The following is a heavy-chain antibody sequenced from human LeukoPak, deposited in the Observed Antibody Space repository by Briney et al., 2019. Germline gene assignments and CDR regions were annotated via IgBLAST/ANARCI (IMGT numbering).Heavy chain of an antibody. CDR1: GFTFSSYA. D-gene: IGHD2-2*01. CDR2: ISGSGGST. CDR3: AKLPPPSFVVVPAAPGDY. J-gene: IGHJ4*02. V-gene: IGHV3-23*01. Sequence: GGSLRLSCAASGFTFSSYAMSWVRQAPGKGLEWVSAISGSGGSTYYADSVKGRFTISRDNSKNTLYLQMNSLRAEDTAVYYCAKLPPPSFVVVPAAPGDYWGQGTLVTVSS.